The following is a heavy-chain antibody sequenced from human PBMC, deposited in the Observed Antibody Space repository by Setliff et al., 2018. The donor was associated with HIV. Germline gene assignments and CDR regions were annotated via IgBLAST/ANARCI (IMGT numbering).Heavy chain of an antibody. CDR3: ATQRDIVMVPGQGGFDI. CDR2: IIPPVGAA. J-gene: IGHJ3*02. CDR1: GDTFRNYA. V-gene: IGHV1-69*13. Sequence: GASVKVSCKVSGDTFRNYALNWVRQAPGQGLEWMGGIIPPVGAAVYAQNFQGRVTITADESTSTAYMELRSLRSDDTAMYYCATQRDIVMVPGQGGFDIWAQGTMVTVSS. D-gene: IGHD2-2*01.